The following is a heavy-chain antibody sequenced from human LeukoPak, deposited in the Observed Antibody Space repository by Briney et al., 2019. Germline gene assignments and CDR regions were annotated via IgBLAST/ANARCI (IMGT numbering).Heavy chain of an antibody. CDR1: GFTFSSYE. V-gene: IGHV3-48*03. J-gene: IGHJ4*02. D-gene: IGHD3-16*02. CDR2: ISSSGSTI. CDR3: AKDGVKPPRLYDDYVWGSYRYI. Sequence: PGGSLRLSCAASGFTFSSYEMNWVRQAPGKGLEWVSYISSSGSTIYYADSVKGRFTISRDNSKNTLYLQMNSLRAEDTAVYYCAKDGVKPPRLYDDYVWGSYRYIGGQGTLVTVSS.